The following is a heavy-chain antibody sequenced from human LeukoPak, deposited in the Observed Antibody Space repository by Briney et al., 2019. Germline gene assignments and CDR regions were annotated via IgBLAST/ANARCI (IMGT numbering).Heavy chain of an antibody. CDR1: GYTLTELS. J-gene: IGHJ5*02. CDR2: FDPEDGET. Sequence: ASVKVSCKVSGYTLTELSMHWVRQAPGKGLEWMGGFDPEDGETIYAQKFQGRVTMTEGTSTDTAYMELSSLRSEDTAVYYCATQAVVNPGFDPWGQGTLVTVSS. V-gene: IGHV1-24*01. CDR3: ATQAVVNPGFDP. D-gene: IGHD4-23*01.